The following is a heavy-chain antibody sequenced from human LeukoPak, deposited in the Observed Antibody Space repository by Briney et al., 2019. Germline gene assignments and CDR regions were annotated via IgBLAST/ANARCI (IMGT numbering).Heavy chain of an antibody. CDR2: ISASGGST. Sequence: GGSLRLSCAASGFTFSSYEMNWVRQAPGKGLEWVSAISASGGSTYYADSVKGRFTISRDNSKSTLYLQMNSLRPEDTAVYYCATSRGYTDYWGQGTLVTVSS. D-gene: IGHD6-25*01. CDR3: ATSRGYTDY. J-gene: IGHJ4*02. V-gene: IGHV3-23*01. CDR1: GFTFSSYE.